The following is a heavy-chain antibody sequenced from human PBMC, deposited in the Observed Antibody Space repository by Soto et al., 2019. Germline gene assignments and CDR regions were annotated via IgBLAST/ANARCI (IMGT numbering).Heavy chain of an antibody. CDR2: INAGNGNT. D-gene: IGHD3-22*01. CDR1: GYTFTSYA. J-gene: IGHJ4*02. CDR3: ARDYYDSSGYIYFDY. V-gene: IGHV1-3*01. Sequence: QVQLVQSGAEVKKPGASVKVSCKASGYTFTSYAMHWVRQAPGQRLEWMGWINAGNGNTKYSQKFQGRVTITRDTSASTAYMELSSLRSEDTAVYYCARDYYDSSGYIYFDYWGQGTLVTVSS.